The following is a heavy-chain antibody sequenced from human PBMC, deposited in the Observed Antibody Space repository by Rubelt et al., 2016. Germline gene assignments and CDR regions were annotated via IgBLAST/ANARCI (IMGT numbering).Heavy chain of an antibody. D-gene: IGHD5-18*01. J-gene: IGHJ4*02. CDR3: ARGRVVARITEDTAMVPD. CDR1: GGSFSGYY. V-gene: IGHV4-34*01. CDR2: INHSGST. Sequence: QVRLQQWGAGLLKSSETLSLTCAVYGGSFSGYYWSWIRQPPGKGLEWIGEINHSGSTNYNPSLKSRVPISVDTYKNQFSLKLSSVTAADTAVYYCARGRVVARITEDTAMVPDWGQGTLVTVSS.